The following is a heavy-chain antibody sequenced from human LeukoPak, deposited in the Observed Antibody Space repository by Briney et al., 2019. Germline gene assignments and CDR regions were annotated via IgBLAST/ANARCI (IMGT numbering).Heavy chain of an antibody. D-gene: IGHD4-17*01. V-gene: IGHV3-23*01. CDR1: KFTFSTYA. CDR2: ISASGGST. Sequence: TGGSLRLSCAASKFTFSTYAMSWVRQAPGNGLEGVSLISASGGSTYYADSVKGRFTISRDNSKDTLYLQMNSLRVEDTAVYYCAKSMFVYGDYVPDYWGQGTLVTVS. J-gene: IGHJ4*02. CDR3: AKSMFVYGDYVPDY.